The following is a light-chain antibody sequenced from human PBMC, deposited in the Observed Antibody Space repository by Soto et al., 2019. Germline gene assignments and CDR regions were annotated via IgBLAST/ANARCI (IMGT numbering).Light chain of an antibody. CDR2: SAS. J-gene: IGKJ5*01. CDR3: QQVNVYPIT. V-gene: IGKV3D-7*01. CDR1: QSVSSSY. Sequence: EIVLTQSPATLSLSPGERATLSCRASQSVSSSYLAWYQQKPGQAPRLLIHSASSRATGIPDRFSGSGSGTEFTLTISSLQPEDFVTYHSQQVNVYPITFGQGTRLE.